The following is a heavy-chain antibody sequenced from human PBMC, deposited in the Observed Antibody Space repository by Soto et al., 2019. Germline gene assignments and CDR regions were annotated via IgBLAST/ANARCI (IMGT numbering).Heavy chain of an antibody. J-gene: IGHJ6*02. Sequence: PSETLSLTCTVSGASITSSYWTWVRQPPGKGLEWIGYVYYSGSTYYNPSLKSRVTISVDTSKNQFSLKLSSVTAADTAVYYCARVLLLDYYGMDVWGQGTTVTVSS. CDR3: ARVLLLDYYGMDV. CDR1: GASITSSY. CDR2: VYYSGST. V-gene: IGHV4-59*08. D-gene: IGHD2-8*02.